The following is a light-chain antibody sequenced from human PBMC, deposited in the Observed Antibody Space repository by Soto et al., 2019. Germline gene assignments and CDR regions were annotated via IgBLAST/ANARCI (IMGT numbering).Light chain of an antibody. CDR1: SSDFGGYNY. CDR2: DVS. V-gene: IGLV2-14*01. CDR3: SSYTSSSTPCV. J-gene: IGLJ1*01. Sequence: QSVLTQPASVSGSPGESITISCTGTSSDFGGYNYVSWYQQHPGKAPKLMIYDVSNRPSGVSNRFSGSKSGNTASLTISGLQAEDEADYYCSSYTSSSTPCVFGTGTKVTLL.